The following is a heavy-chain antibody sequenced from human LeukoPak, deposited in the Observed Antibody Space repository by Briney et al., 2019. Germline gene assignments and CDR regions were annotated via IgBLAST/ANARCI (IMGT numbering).Heavy chain of an antibody. CDR3: ARHRDYYDT. CDR1: GASINSYF. Sequence: PSETLSLTCTVSGASINSYFWTWIRQPPGKGLEWIGYIYSSGSANYNPSLKSRVIISGDTSKNQIALYLTSVTAADAAVYFCARHRDYYDTWGHGTLVTVSS. CDR2: IYSSGSA. V-gene: IGHV4-59*08. J-gene: IGHJ4*01. D-gene: IGHD3-22*01.